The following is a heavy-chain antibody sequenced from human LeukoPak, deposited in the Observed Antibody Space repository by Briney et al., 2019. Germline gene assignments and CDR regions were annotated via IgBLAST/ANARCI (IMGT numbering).Heavy chain of an antibody. CDR1: GFTFSEAW. Sequence: GGSLRLSCAASGFTFSEAWMSWVRQAPGKGLEWVSGITESGETTHYADSVKGRFTMSRDNSKNTLYMQMNSLRAEDTAIYYCAKAHFHGSTSGDYWGQGTLVTVSS. CDR2: ITESGETT. D-gene: IGHD3-10*01. J-gene: IGHJ4*02. CDR3: AKAHFHGSTSGDY. V-gene: IGHV3-23*01.